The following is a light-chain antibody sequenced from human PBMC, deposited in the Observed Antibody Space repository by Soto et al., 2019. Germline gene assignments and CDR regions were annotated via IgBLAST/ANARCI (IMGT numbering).Light chain of an antibody. CDR1: QSVSNN. CDR2: GAS. J-gene: IGKJ4*01. Sequence: EIVMTQSPATLSVSPGGRATLSCRASQSVSNNYLAWYQQKPGQAPRLLIYGASNRATGIPDRFSGSGSGTDFTLTISSLQSEDFAVYYCQQYNNWGTFGGGTMV. CDR3: QQYNNWGT. V-gene: IGKV3D-15*01.